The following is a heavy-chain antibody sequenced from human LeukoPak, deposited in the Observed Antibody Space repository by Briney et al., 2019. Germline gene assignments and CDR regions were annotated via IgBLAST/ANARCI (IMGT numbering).Heavy chain of an antibody. D-gene: IGHD5-24*01. Sequence: LSLTCTVSGGSISSGGYYWSWIRQHPGKGLEWVSYISSSGSTIYYADSVKGRFTISRDNAKNSLYLQMNSLRAEDTAVYYCAREADGSNFDYWGQGTLVTVSS. CDR3: AREADGSNFDY. V-gene: IGHV3-11*04. J-gene: IGHJ4*02. CDR2: ISSSGSTI. CDR1: GGSISSGGYY.